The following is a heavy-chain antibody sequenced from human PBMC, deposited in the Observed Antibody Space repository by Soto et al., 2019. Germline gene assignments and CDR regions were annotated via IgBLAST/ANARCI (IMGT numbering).Heavy chain of an antibody. CDR2: IKQDGSEK. CDR3: ASALGYCSSTSCSHTQYYYYCYMDV. D-gene: IGHD2-2*01. Sequence: GGSLRLSCAASGFTFSSYWMSWVRQAPGKGLEWVANIKQDGSEKYYVDSVKGRFTISRDNAKNSLYLQMNSLRAEDTAVYYCASALGYCSSTSCSHTQYYYYCYMDVWGKGTTVTVSS. J-gene: IGHJ6*03. V-gene: IGHV3-7*01. CDR1: GFTFSSYW.